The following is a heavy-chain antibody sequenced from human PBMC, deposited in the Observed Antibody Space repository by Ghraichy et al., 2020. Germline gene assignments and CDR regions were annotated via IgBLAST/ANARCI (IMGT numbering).Heavy chain of an antibody. V-gene: IGHV4-39*01. D-gene: IGHD2-2*01. J-gene: IGHJ5*02. Sequence: ETLSLTCTVSGGSISSSSYYWGWIRQPPGKGLEWIGSIYYSGSTYYNPSLKSRVTISVDTSKNQFSLKLSSVTAADTAVYYCARHGIVVVPAARQWFDPWGQGTLVTVSS. CDR3: ARHGIVVVPAARQWFDP. CDR1: GGSISSSSYY. CDR2: IYYSGST.